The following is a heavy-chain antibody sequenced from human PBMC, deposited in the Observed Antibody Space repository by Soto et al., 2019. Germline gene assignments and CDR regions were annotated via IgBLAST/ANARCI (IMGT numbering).Heavy chain of an antibody. Sequence: GGSLRLSCAASVFTFSSYGMHWVRQAPGKGLEWVAVIWYDGSNKYYADSVKGRFTISRDNSKNTLYLQMNSLRAEDTAVYYCARDQGGFHVFYYGMDVWGQGTTVTVSS. CDR2: IWYDGSNK. J-gene: IGHJ6*02. CDR3: ARDQGGFHVFYYGMDV. V-gene: IGHV3-33*01. CDR1: VFTFSSYG.